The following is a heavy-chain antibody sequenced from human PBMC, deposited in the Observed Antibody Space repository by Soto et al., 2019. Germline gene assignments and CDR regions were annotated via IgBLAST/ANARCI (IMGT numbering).Heavy chain of an antibody. CDR3: VGEVGFQLIY. CDR1: GFTFSTHS. J-gene: IGHJ4*02. V-gene: IGHV3-48*01. CDR2: ITGSSITM. D-gene: IGHD1-26*01. Sequence: EVQLVESGGGLVQPGGSLRLSCAASGFTFSTHSMNWVRQAPGKGLEGISYITGSSITMYADSVKGRFTISRDNAKNSLYLQMNSLRAEDTAVYFCVGEVGFQLIYWGQGTLVTVSS.